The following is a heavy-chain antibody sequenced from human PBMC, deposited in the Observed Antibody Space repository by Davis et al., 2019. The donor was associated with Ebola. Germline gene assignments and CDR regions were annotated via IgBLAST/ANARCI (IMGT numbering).Heavy chain of an antibody. CDR2: IYHSGST. Sequence: MPSETLSLTCAVSGGSISSGGYSWSWIRQPPGKGLEWIGYIYHSGSTYYNPSLKSRVTISVDRSKNQFSLKLSSVTAADTAVYYWARGYSSSGGWFDPWGQGTLVTVSS. J-gene: IGHJ5*02. CDR3: ARGYSSSGGWFDP. CDR1: GGSISSGGYS. V-gene: IGHV4-30-2*01. D-gene: IGHD6-6*01.